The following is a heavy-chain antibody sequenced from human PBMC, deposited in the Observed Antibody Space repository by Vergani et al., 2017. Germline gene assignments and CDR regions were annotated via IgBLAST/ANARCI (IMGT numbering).Heavy chain of an antibody. D-gene: IGHD3-16*01. CDR2: IYYSGST. CDR3: ATMYYDYDWGSKGVVDY. Sequence: QVQLQQWGAGLLKPSETLSLTCAVYGGSFSGYYWSWIRQPPGKGLEWIGYIYYSGSTYYNPSLKSRVTISVDTSKNQFSLKLSSVTAADTAVYYCATMYYDYDWGSKGVVDYWGEGTLVTVSS. CDR1: GGSFSGYY. J-gene: IGHJ4*02. V-gene: IGHV4-34*01.